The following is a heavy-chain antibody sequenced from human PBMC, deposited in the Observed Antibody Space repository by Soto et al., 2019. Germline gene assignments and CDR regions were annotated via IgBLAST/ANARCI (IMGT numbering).Heavy chain of an antibody. D-gene: IGHD3-10*01. Sequence: GGYLRLSCAAHGFTFSSSGMNWVLQALGKGLEWVSSISSNSGGTYYADSVKGRFTISRDNSKHTLFLLMNGLRADDAAVYYCAASDSYHKAVYWGQGVPVTVSS. CDR3: AASDSYHKAVY. J-gene: IGHJ4*02. CDR1: GFTFSSSG. CDR2: ISSNSGGT. V-gene: IGHV3-21*04.